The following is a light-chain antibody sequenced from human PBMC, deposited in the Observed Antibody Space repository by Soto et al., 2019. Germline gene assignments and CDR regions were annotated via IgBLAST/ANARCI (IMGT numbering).Light chain of an antibody. CDR1: QGITNY. V-gene: IGKV1-27*01. CDR3: QQYNSYSAA. J-gene: IGKJ1*01. Sequence: DIQITLSPSPLSASVGDRVTITCRASQGITNYVAWYQQKPGKSPKLLIYAASTLQSGVPSRFSGSGSGTDFTLTISSLQPEDVATYYCQQYNSYSAAFGQGTKVDIK. CDR2: AAS.